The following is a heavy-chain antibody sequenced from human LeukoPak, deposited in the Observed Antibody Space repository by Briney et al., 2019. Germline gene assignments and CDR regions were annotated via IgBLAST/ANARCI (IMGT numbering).Heavy chain of an antibody. CDR1: GYTFTSYD. J-gene: IGHJ6*03. CDR3: ARGRSSSWSLGYYYYYMDV. CDR2: MNPNSGNT. D-gene: IGHD6-13*01. Sequence: ASVKVSCKASGYTFTSYDIKWVRQATGQGLEWMGWMNPNSGNTGYAQKFQGRVTMTRNTSISTAYMELSSLRSEDTAVYYCARGRSSSWSLGYYYYYMDVWGKGTTVTISS. V-gene: IGHV1-8*01.